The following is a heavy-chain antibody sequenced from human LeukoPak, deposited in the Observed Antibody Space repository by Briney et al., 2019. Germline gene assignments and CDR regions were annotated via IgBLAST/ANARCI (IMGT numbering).Heavy chain of an antibody. CDR3: ARDLEENDYGDYGTFDY. CDR1: GFSFRSYA. J-gene: IGHJ4*02. Sequence: GGSLRLSCAASGFSFRSYAMSWVRQAPGKGLEWVSAISGSGTNTYYADSVKGRFTISRDNSKNTLDLQMNSLRAEDTAVYYCARDLEENDYGDYGTFDYWGQGTLVTVSS. D-gene: IGHD4-17*01. CDR2: ISGSGTNT. V-gene: IGHV3-23*01.